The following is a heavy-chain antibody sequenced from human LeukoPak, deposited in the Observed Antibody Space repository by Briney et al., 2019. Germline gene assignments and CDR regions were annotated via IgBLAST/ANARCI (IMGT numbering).Heavy chain of an antibody. Sequence: SETLSLTCAVYGGSFSGYYWSWIRQPPGKGLEWIGEINHSGSTNYNPSLKSRVTISVDTSKNQFSLKLSPVTAADTAVYYCARGKRSSGYYYAPYYFDYWGQGTLVTVSS. CDR1: GGSFSGYY. D-gene: IGHD3-22*01. V-gene: IGHV4-34*01. J-gene: IGHJ4*02. CDR2: INHSGST. CDR3: ARGKRSSGYYYAPYYFDY.